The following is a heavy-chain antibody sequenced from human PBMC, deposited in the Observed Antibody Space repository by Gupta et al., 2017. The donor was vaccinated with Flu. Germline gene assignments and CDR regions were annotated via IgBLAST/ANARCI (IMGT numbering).Heavy chain of an antibody. J-gene: IGHJ6*03. V-gene: IGHV3-30-3*01. CDR3: AREGVDIVVVPAAIAPGPYYYYMDV. D-gene: IGHD2-2*02. Sequence: VISYDGSNKYYADSVKGRFTISRDNSKNTLYLQMNSLRAEDTAVYYCAREGVDIVVVPAAIAPGPYYYYMDVWGKGTTVTVSS. CDR2: ISYDGSNK.